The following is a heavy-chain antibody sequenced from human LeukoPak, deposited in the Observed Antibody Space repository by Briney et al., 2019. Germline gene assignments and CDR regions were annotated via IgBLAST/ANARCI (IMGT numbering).Heavy chain of an antibody. Sequence: SVKVSCKASGGTFSSYAISWVRQAAGQGLEWMGGIIPIFGTANYAQKFQGRVTITADESTSTAYMELSSLRSEDTAVYYCAIDDGDYGSGAFDYWGQGTLVTVSS. CDR2: IIPIFGTA. CDR1: GGTFSSYA. D-gene: IGHD3-10*01. V-gene: IGHV1-69*13. CDR3: AIDDGDYGSGAFDY. J-gene: IGHJ4*02.